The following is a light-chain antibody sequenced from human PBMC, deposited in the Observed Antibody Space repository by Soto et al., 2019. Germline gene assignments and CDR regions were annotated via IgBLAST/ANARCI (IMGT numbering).Light chain of an antibody. V-gene: IGLV2-11*01. CDR2: DVN. Sequence: QSALTQPRSVSGSPGQSITISCTGSSSDVGSYNYVSWYQHHPGQAPKFMIYDVNKRPSGVSHRFSGSKSGNTASLTISGLQADDAADYYCLSYAGSYNFVFGSGTKLTVL. J-gene: IGLJ1*01. CDR1: SSDVGSYNY. CDR3: LSYAGSYNFV.